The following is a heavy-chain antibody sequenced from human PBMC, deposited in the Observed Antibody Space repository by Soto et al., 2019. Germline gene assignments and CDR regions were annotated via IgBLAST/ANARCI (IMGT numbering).Heavy chain of an antibody. CDR3: AREGSAAGTRQH. V-gene: IGHV1-69*08. D-gene: IGHD6-13*01. Sequence: QVQLVQSGAEVKKPGSSVKVSCKASGGTFSSYTISWVRQAPGQGLEWMGRIIPILGIANYAQKFQGRVTITADKSPSTAYMELSSLRSEDTAVYYCAREGSAAGTRQHWGQGTLVTVSS. CDR2: IIPILGIA. CDR1: GGTFSSYT. J-gene: IGHJ1*01.